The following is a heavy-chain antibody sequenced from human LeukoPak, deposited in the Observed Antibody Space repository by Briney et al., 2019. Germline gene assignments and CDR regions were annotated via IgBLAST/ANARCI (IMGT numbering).Heavy chain of an antibody. CDR1: GGSISSGGYS. V-gene: IGHV4-30-2*01. J-gene: IGHJ5*02. Sequence: PSETLSLTCAVSGGSISSGGYSWSWIRQPPGKGLEWIGYIYHSGSTYYNPSLKSRVTISVDRSKNQFSLKLSSVTAADTAVYYYARLVVVRPPGGYSFDPWGQGTLVTVSS. CDR2: IYHSGST. CDR3: ARLVVVRPPGGYSFDP. D-gene: IGHD2-2*01.